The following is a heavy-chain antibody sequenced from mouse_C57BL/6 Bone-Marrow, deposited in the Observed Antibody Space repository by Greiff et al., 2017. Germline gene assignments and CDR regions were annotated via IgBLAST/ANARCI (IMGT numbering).Heavy chain of an antibody. CDR2: ISNLAYSI. CDR1: GFTFSDYG. D-gene: IGHD1-1*01. CDR3: ARHDYYGSSYYAMDY. V-gene: IGHV5-15*01. Sequence: EVQLVESGGGLVQPGGSLKLSCAASGFTFSDYGMAWVRQAPRKGPEWVAFISNLAYSIYYADTVTGRFIISSENAKNTLYLEMSSLRSEDTAMYYCARHDYYGSSYYAMDYWGQGTSVTVSS. J-gene: IGHJ4*01.